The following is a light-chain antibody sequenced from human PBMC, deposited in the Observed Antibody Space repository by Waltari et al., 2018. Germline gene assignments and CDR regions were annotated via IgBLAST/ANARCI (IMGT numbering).Light chain of an antibody. CDR3: QSSDSSLSVVV. CDR2: GDS. Sequence: QSVLTQPPSVSGAPGQRVTISCTGSSSNIGAGYDVHWYQQLPGTAPKLLIYGDSNRPSGVPDRFSGSKSGTSASLAITGLQAEDESDYYCQSSDSSLSVVVFVGGTKLTVL. J-gene: IGLJ2*01. CDR1: SSNIGAGYD. V-gene: IGLV1-40*01.